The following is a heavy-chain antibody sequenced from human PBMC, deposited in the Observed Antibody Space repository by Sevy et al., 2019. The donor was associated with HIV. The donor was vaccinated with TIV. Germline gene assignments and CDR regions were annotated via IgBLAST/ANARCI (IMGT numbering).Heavy chain of an antibody. D-gene: IGHD3-3*01. Sequence: SETLSLTCAVYGGSFSGYYWSWIRQPPGKGLEWIGEINHSGSTNYSPSLKSRVTISVDTSKNQFSLKLSSVTAADTAVYYCARGRHGSTIIGVPTPLNWFDPWGQGTLVTVSS. CDR1: GGSFSGYY. CDR2: INHSGST. J-gene: IGHJ5*02. V-gene: IGHV4-34*01. CDR3: ARGRHGSTIIGVPTPLNWFDP.